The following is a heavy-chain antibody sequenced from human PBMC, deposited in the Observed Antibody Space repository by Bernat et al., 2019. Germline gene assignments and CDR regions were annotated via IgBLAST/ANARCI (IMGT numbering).Heavy chain of an antibody. CDR3: ARDQWDYSNYYYYYYMDV. CDR2: ISSSGSTI. Sequence: EVQLVESGGGLVQPGGSLRLSCAASGFTFSSYEMNWVRQAPGKGLEWVSYISSSGSTIYYADSVKGRFTISRDNAKNSLYLQMNSLRAEDTAVYYCARDQWDYSNYYYYYYMDVWGKGTTVTVSS. J-gene: IGHJ6*03. CDR1: GFTFSSYE. D-gene: IGHD4-4*01. V-gene: IGHV3-48*03.